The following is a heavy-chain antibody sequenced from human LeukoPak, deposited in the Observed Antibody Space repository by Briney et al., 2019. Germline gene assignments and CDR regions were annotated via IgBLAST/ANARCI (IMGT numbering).Heavy chain of an antibody. Sequence: SSPTLLKPSQTLTLTCTFSGFSRSRSGEGVGWSLQRPGKALDWLALIYWDDDKRHSPSLKRRLTITKDPSKHQLVLTTAKMAPVDTATYYCAHMAMGYFDYWGPGTMVTVAS. CDR2: IYWDDDK. D-gene: IGHD5-18*01. CDR1: GFSRSRSGEG. V-gene: IGHV2-5*02. J-gene: IGHJ4*02. CDR3: AHMAMGYFDY.